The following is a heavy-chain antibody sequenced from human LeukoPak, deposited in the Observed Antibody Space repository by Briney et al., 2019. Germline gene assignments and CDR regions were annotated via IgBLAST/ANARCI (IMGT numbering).Heavy chain of an antibody. V-gene: IGHV3-64D*06. J-gene: IGHJ3*01. D-gene: IGHD6-19*01. CDR1: GFTFRITA. CDR3: AKSPEQWPSFGAFDL. Sequence: GGSLRLSCSASGFTFRITAMHWVRQAPGKLREHVTAINSNGGATYYADSVKGRFIISRDNSKNTLHLQMSSLRPNDTAVYYCAKSPEQWPSFGAFDLWGQGTMVTVSS. CDR2: INSNGGAT.